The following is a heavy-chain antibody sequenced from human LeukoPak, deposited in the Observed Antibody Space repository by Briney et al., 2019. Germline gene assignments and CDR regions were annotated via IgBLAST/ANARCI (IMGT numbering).Heavy chain of an antibody. CDR3: ARGGSYGSILPYGMDV. Sequence: GGSLRLSCAASGFTFSSYSMNWVRQAPGKGLEWVSSISSSSSYIYYADSVKGRFTISRDNAKNSLYLQMNSLRAEDTAVYYCARGGSYGSILPYGMDVWGQGTTVTVSS. J-gene: IGHJ6*02. V-gene: IGHV3-21*01. CDR1: GFTFSSYS. D-gene: IGHD5-18*01. CDR2: ISSSSSYI.